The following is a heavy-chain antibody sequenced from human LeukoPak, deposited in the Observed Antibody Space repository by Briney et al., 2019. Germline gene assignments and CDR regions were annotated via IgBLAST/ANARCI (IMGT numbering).Heavy chain of an antibody. D-gene: IGHD3-10*01. J-gene: IGHJ4*02. CDR2: MYYSGST. Sequence: SETLPLTCTVSGDSISSYYWSWIRQPPGKGLEWIGNMYYSGSTNYNPSLKSRVTISVDTSKNQFSLKLSSVTAADTAVYYCARESYYGSGSEGYFAYWGQGTLVTVSS. CDR1: GDSISSYY. CDR3: ARESYYGSGSEGYFAY. V-gene: IGHV4-59*01.